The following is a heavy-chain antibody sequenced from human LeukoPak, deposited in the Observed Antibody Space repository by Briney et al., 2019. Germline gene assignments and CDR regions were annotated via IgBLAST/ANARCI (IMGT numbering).Heavy chain of an antibody. V-gene: IGHV1-2*02. CDR2: INPNSGGT. CDR3: VRARWELVTYLDS. D-gene: IGHD1-7*01. Sequence: GASVKVSCKATGYTFTDYYMHWMRHAPAQGLEWMGLINPNSGGTNFAQTFQGRVAMTRDTTISTAYLELGSLSADDTAVYLCVRARWELVTYLDSWGQGTLVTVSS. J-gene: IGHJ4*02. CDR1: GYTFTDYY.